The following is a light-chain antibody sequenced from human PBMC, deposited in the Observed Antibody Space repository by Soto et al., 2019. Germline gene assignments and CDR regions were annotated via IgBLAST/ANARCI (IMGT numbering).Light chain of an antibody. J-gene: IGKJ4*01. CDR2: GAS. V-gene: IGKV3-15*01. Sequence: EIVMTQSPATLSVSPGARATLSCRASQSVSSNLAWYQQKPGQAPRLLIYGASTRATGIPARFSGSGSGTEFTLTISSLQSEDSAVYYCQQYNNWPPLTFGGGTKVEIK. CDR3: QQYNNWPPLT. CDR1: QSVSSN.